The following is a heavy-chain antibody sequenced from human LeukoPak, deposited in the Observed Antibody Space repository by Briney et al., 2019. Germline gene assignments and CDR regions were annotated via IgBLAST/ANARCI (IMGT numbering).Heavy chain of an antibody. Sequence: GGSLRLSCAASGFTFSSYAMSWVRQAPGKGLEWVSAISGSGGSAYYADSVKGRFTISRDNSKNTPYLQMNSLRAEDTAVYYCAKASSYDSSGDFDYWGQGTLVTVSS. D-gene: IGHD3-22*01. V-gene: IGHV3-23*01. CDR3: AKASSYDSSGDFDY. J-gene: IGHJ4*02. CDR1: GFTFSSYA. CDR2: ISGSGGSA.